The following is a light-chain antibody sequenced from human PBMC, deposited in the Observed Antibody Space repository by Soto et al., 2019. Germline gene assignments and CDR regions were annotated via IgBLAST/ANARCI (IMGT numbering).Light chain of an antibody. CDR1: PRISSW. Sequence: DIQMTQSPSTLSASVGDRVTITCRASPRISSWLAWYQQKAGKAPNLLIYKASSLESGVPSRFSGSGSGTEFTLTISSLQHDDFATYYCQQYVNYPWTFGPGTKVEI. CDR3: QQYVNYPWT. CDR2: KAS. V-gene: IGKV1-5*03. J-gene: IGKJ1*01.